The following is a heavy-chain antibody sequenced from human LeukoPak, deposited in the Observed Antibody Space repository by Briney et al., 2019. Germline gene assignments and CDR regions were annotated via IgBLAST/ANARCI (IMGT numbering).Heavy chain of an antibody. CDR1: GFTFDDYA. V-gene: IGHV3-9*01. Sequence: GGSLRLSCAASGFTFDDYAMHWVRQAPGKGLEWVSGISWNSGSIGYADSVKGRFTISRDNAKNSLYLQMNSLRAEDTALYYCARFSSSNPYWGQGTLVTVSS. CDR3: ARFSSSNPY. CDR2: ISWNSGSI. D-gene: IGHD6-6*01. J-gene: IGHJ4*02.